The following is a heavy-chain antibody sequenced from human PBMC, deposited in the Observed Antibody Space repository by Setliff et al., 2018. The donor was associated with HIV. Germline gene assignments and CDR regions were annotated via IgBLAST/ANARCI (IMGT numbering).Heavy chain of an antibody. CDR2: IIPIFGTA. CDR1: GGTFSNYA. J-gene: IGHJ3*02. D-gene: IGHD4-4*01. V-gene: IGHV1-69*13. Sequence: ASVKVSCKASGGTFSNYAINWVRQAPGQGLEWMGGIIPIFGTANHAQKLQGRVTITADESTSTAYMELSSLRSEDTAVYYCARDRSNYVGLDAFDIWGQGTMVTVS. CDR3: ARDRSNYVGLDAFDI.